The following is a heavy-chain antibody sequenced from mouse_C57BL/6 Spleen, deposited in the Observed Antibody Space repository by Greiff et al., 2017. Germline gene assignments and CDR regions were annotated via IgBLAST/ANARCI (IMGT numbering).Heavy chain of an antibody. D-gene: IGHD3-2*02. Sequence: DVQLQESGPGLVKPSQSLSLTCSVTGYSITSGYYWNWIRQFPGNKLEWMGYISYDGSNNYNPSLKNRISITRDTSKNQFFLKLNSVTTEDTATYYCARGDSSGYYFDYWGQGTTLTVSS. CDR3: ARGDSSGYYFDY. V-gene: IGHV3-6*01. CDR1: GYSITSGYY. CDR2: ISYDGSN. J-gene: IGHJ2*01.